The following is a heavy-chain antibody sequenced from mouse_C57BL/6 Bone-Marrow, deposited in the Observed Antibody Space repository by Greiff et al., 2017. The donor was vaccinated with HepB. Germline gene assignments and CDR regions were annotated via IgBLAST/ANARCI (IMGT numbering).Heavy chain of an antibody. CDR3: TRPPTVVATAFDY. CDR1: GYTFTDYE. V-gene: IGHV1-15*01. Sequence: VQLQQSGAELVRPGASVTLSCKASGYTFTDYEMHWVKQTPVHGLEWIGAIDPETGGTAYNQKFKGKAILTADKSSSTAYMELRSLTSEDSAVYYCTRPPTVVATAFDYWGQGTTLTVSS. D-gene: IGHD1-1*01. CDR2: IDPETGGT. J-gene: IGHJ2*01.